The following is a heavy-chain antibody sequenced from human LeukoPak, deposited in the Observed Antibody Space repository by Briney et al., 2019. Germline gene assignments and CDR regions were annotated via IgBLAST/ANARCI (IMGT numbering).Heavy chain of an antibody. V-gene: IGHV1-46*01. Sequence: ASVKVSRKASGYIFTSYHMHWVRQAPGQGLEWIGIINPNSGSASYAQEFQGRVTMTRDTSTSTVYMELSSLRSEDPAVYYCARGLYSGWYVYWGQGTLVTVSS. CDR1: GYIFTSYH. D-gene: IGHD6-19*01. J-gene: IGHJ4*02. CDR2: INPNSGSA. CDR3: ARGLYSGWYVY.